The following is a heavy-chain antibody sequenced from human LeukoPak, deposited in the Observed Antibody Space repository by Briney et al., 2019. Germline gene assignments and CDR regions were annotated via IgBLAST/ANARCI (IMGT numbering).Heavy chain of an antibody. Sequence: SETLSLTCAVYGGSFSGYYWSWIRQPPGKGLEWIGEINHSGSTNYNPSLKSRVTISVDKSKNQFSLKLSSVTAADTAVYYCARQPPYDAFDIWGQGTMVTVSS. V-gene: IGHV4-34*01. CDR2: INHSGST. CDR1: GGSFSGYY. J-gene: IGHJ3*02. CDR3: ARQPPYDAFDI.